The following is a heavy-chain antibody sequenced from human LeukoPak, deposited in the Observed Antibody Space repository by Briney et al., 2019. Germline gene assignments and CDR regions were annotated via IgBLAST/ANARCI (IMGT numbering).Heavy chain of an antibody. CDR1: GFTFSSYA. CDR3: AKKMSITAASQVDY. J-gene: IGHJ4*02. Sequence: GGSLRLSCAASGFTFSSYAMHWVRQAPGKGLEWVAVISYDGSNKYYADSVKGRFTISRDNSKNTLYLQMNSLRAEDTAVYYCAKKMSITAASQVDYWGQGTLVTVSS. D-gene: IGHD1-20*01. CDR2: ISYDGSNK. V-gene: IGHV3-30*04.